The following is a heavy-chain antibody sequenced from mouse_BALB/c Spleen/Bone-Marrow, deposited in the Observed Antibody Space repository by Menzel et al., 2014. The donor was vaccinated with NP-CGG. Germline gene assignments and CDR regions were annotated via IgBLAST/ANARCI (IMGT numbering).Heavy chain of an antibody. J-gene: IGHJ4*01. CDR2: ISSGSSTI. CDR1: GFTFSNFG. V-gene: IGHV5-17*02. Sequence: EVHLVESGGGLVQPGGSRKLSCAASGFTFSNFGMHWVRQAPERGLEWVAYISSGSSTIYYADTVKGRFTISRDNPKNTLFLQITSLRSEDTAMYYCARRASPTGPMDYWGQGASVTVSS. D-gene: IGHD1-1*01. CDR3: ARRASPTGPMDY.